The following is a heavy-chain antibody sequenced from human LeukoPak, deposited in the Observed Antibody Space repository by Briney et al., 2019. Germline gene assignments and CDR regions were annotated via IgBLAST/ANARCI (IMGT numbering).Heavy chain of an antibody. Sequence: GGSLRLSCSASGFAFSTFSFNWVRQAPGKGLEWLSYIRSSSSVADSVKGRFTISRDDAKHSLHLHMNSLRAEDTAVYYCVRDLAYVFDTWGQGTMVTVSS. CDR3: VRDLAYVFDT. J-gene: IGHJ3*02. CDR1: GFAFSTFS. CDR2: IRSSSSV. V-gene: IGHV3-48*01.